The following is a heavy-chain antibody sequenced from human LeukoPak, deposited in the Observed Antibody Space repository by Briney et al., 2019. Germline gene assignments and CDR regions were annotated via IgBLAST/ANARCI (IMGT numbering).Heavy chain of an antibody. CDR1: GFTFSSFN. V-gene: IGHV3-21*01. Sequence: GGSLRLSCAGSGFTFSSFNMKWVRQAPGKGLEWVSSISTSSSYIYYADSVKGRFTISRDKPKHSLYLQMNSLRADDTAVYYCARDRDWNSGFDYWGQGTLVTVSS. D-gene: IGHD1-7*01. CDR3: ARDRDWNSGFDY. CDR2: ISTSSSYI. J-gene: IGHJ4*02.